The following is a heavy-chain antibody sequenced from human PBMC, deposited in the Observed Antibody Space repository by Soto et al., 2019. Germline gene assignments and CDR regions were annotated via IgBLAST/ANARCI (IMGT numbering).Heavy chain of an antibody. V-gene: IGHV3-23*01. CDR3: ANHAPGIVGASFDY. CDR2: ISGSGGST. Sequence: GGSLRLSCAPSGFTYSRYAMIWLRQSRGKGLEWVSAISGSGGSTYYADSVKGRFTISSDNSKNTKYLQMHSLSAEDTAVYYCANHAPGIVGASFDYWGQGTLVTVSS. J-gene: IGHJ4*02. D-gene: IGHD1-26*01. CDR1: GFTYSRYA.